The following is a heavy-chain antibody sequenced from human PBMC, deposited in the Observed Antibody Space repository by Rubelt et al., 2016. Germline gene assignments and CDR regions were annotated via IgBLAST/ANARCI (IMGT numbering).Heavy chain of an antibody. J-gene: IGHJ4*02. CDR2: IPILGIA. Sequence: IPILGIANYAQKFQGRVTITADKSTSTAYMELSSLRSEDTAVYYCARGDIVVVVAASNPLDYWGQGTLVTVSS. D-gene: IGHD2-15*01. CDR3: ARGDIVVVVAASNPLDY. V-gene: IGHV1-69*04.